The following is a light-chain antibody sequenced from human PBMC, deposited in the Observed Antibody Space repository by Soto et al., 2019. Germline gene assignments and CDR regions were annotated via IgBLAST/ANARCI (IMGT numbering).Light chain of an antibody. V-gene: IGKV1-17*01. CDR2: AAS. CDR3: QQYGSSGT. CDR1: QGIRHD. J-gene: IGKJ1*01. Sequence: DIQMTQSPSSRSASLRERVTITCRASQGIRHDLGWYQQKPGKAPELLIYAASNRATGIPDRFSGSGSGTDFTLTISRLEPEDFAVYYCQQYGSSGTFGQGTKVDIK.